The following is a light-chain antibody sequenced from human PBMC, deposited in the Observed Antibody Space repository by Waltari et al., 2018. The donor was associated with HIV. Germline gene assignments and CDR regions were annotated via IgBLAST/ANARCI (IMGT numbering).Light chain of an antibody. CDR1: QSISSW. Sequence: DIQMTQSPSTLSASVGDRVTITCRASQSISSWLAWYQQKPGKAPKLLIYKASNLETGVPSRFSGSGSGTEFTLTLSSLQPDDFATYYCQQYNSYSWTFGQGTKVEIK. CDR2: KAS. CDR3: QQYNSYSWT. V-gene: IGKV1-5*03. J-gene: IGKJ1*01.